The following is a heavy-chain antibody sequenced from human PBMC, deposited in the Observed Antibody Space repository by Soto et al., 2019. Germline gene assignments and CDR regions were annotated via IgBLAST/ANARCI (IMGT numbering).Heavy chain of an antibody. CDR2: ISYDGSNK. D-gene: IGHD3-9*01. J-gene: IGHJ3*02. Sequence: QVQLVESGGGVVQPGRSLRLSCAASGFTFSSYAMHWVRQAPGKGLEWVAVISYDGSNKYYADSVKGRFTISRDNSKNTLYLQMNSLRAEDTAVYYCARDKGVTNDILTGQLSYDAFDIWGQGTMVTVSS. CDR1: GFTFSSYA. V-gene: IGHV3-30-3*01. CDR3: ARDKGVTNDILTGQLSYDAFDI.